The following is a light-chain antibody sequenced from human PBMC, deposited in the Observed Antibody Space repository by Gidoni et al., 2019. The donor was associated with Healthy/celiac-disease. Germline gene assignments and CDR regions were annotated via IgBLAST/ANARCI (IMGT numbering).Light chain of an antibody. J-gene: IGKJ4*01. CDR2: AAS. V-gene: IGKV1-39*01. CDR1: QSISSY. Sequence: DIQMTQSPSSLSASVGDRVTITCRASQSISSYLNWYQQKPGKAPKLLLYAASSLQSGVPSRFSGSGSGTDFTLTISILQPEDFATYYCQQSYSTPVLTFGGGTKVEIK. CDR3: QQSYSTPVLT.